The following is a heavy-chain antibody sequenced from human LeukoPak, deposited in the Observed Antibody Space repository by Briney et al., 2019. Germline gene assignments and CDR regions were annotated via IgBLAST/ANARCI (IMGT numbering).Heavy chain of an antibody. CDR3: AKDGSSSWSPLNFDY. J-gene: IGHJ4*02. Sequence: GGSLRLSCAASGFTFSSYVMSWVRQAPGKGLEWVSAISGSGSSTYYADSVQGRFTVSRDNSKNTLYLQMNSLRAEDTAAYYCAKDGSSSWSPLNFDYWGRGTLVTVSS. CDR1: GFTFSSYV. V-gene: IGHV3-23*01. D-gene: IGHD6-13*01. CDR2: ISGSGSST.